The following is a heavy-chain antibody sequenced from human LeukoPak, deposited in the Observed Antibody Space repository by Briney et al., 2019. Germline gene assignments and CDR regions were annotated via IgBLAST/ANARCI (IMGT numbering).Heavy chain of an antibody. CDR3: AKGYGYYYGMDV. D-gene: IGHD1-1*01. J-gene: IGHJ6*02. CDR1: GYTFSSYA. V-gene: IGHV3-23*01. Sequence: GGSLRLSCAASGYTFSSYAMSWVRQAPGKGLEWVSAISGSGGSTYYADSVKGRFTISRDNSKNTLYLQMNSLRAEDTAVYYCAKGYGYYYGMDVWGQGTTVTVSS. CDR2: ISGSGGST.